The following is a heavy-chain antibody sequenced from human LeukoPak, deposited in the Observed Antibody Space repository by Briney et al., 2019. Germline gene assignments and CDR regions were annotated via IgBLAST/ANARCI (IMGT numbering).Heavy chain of an antibody. D-gene: IGHD3-10*01. Sequence: GASVKVSCKASGYTFTSYGISWVRQAPGQGLEWMGWISAYNGNTNYAQKLQGRVTMTTDTSTSTAYMELRSLRSDDTAVYYCARDLGRITMVRGVLRSWGQGTLVTVSS. J-gene: IGHJ4*02. CDR1: GYTFTSYG. V-gene: IGHV1-18*01. CDR2: ISAYNGNT. CDR3: ARDLGRITMVRGVLRS.